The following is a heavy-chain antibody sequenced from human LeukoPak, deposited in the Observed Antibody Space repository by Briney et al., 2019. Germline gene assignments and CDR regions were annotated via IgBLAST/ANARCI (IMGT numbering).Heavy chain of an antibody. V-gene: IGHV3-23*01. Sequence: QTGGSLRLSCAASGFTFSSYAMSWVRQAPGKGLEWVAAISGSGGSTYYVDSVKGRFTISRDNSKNTLYLQMNSLRAEDTAVYYCAKEVIVGVSFDSWGQGTLVTVSS. CDR1: GFTFSSYA. CDR3: AKEVIVGVSFDS. D-gene: IGHD1-26*01. J-gene: IGHJ4*02. CDR2: ISGSGGST.